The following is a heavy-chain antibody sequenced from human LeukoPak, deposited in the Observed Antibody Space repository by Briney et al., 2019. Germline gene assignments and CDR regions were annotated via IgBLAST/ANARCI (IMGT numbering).Heavy chain of an antibody. CDR2: IYPGHSDT. V-gene: IGHV5-51*01. CDR1: GYSFTSYW. D-gene: IGHD3-22*01. CDR3: ARAPLDSSGNHWGVWFDP. Sequence: GESLKISCKGSGYSFTSYWIGWVRQMPGKGLEWMGIIYPGHSDTKCSPSFQGQVTMSADRSINTAYLQWSSLKASDTAIYYCARAPLDSSGNHWGVWFDPWGQGTLVTVSS. J-gene: IGHJ5*02.